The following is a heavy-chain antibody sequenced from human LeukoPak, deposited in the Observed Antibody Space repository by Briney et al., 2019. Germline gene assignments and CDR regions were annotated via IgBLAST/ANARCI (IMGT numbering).Heavy chain of an antibody. D-gene: IGHD4-23*01. V-gene: IGHV1-2*02. CDR2: INPNSGGT. J-gene: IGHJ4*02. Sequence: ASVKVSCKASGYTFTGYYIHWVRQAPGQGLEWMGWINPNSGGTKYAQKFQGRVTMTRDTSISTAYMELRSLRSDDTAVYYCARGRTTVVTPSDYWGQGTLVTVSS. CDR1: GYTFTGYY. CDR3: ARGRTTVVTPSDY.